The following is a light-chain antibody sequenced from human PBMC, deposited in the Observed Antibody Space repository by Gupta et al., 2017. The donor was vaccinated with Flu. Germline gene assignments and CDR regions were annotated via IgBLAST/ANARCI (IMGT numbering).Light chain of an antibody. CDR3: KQDARTPFA. Sequence: GAPGVSPGKRASPSRRARQTDSSDSVAWYQQKPGQAPRLLIYAASSRATGIPDRFTGSGSGTDFTLKITRVEAGDVGVYYCKQDARTPFAFGPGTKVDIK. CDR2: AAS. CDR1: QTDSSDS. J-gene: IGKJ3*01. V-gene: IGKV3-20*01.